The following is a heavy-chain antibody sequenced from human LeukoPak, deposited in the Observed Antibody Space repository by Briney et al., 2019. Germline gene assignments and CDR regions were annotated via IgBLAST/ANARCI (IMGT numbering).Heavy chain of an antibody. CDR2: IYYSGST. Sequence: PSETLSLTCTVSVGSISSSSYYWGWIRQPPGKGLEWIGSIYYSGSTYYNPSLKSRVTISVDTSKNQFSLKLSSVTAADTAVYYCASPSFTMVRGWPNYYYGMDVWGQGTTVTVSS. CDR3: ASPSFTMVRGWPNYYYGMDV. V-gene: IGHV4-39*01. D-gene: IGHD3-10*01. CDR1: VGSISSSSYY. J-gene: IGHJ6*02.